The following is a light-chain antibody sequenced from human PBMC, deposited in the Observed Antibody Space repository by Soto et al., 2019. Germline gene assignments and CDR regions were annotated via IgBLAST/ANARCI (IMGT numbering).Light chain of an antibody. V-gene: IGKV3D-15*01. Sequence: EIMMTQSPATLSVSPGERATLSCCASQSVSSRLAQYQQKPAQAPRLLISGASSRATGIPDRFSGSGSGTDFTLTISSLQPEDFATYYCQQSYSTVTFGQGTRLEIK. CDR2: GAS. J-gene: IGKJ5*01. CDR1: QSVSSR. CDR3: QQSYSTVT.